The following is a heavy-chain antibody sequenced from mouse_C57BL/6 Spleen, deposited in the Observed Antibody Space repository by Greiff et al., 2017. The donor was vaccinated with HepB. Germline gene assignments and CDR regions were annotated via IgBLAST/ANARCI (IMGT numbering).Heavy chain of an antibody. D-gene: IGHD1-1*01. V-gene: IGHV1-55*01. CDR1: GYTFTSYW. CDR2: IYPGSGST. CDR3: AREEDAYYYGSSVYAMDY. J-gene: IGHJ4*01. Sequence: QVQLQQPGAELVKPGASVKMSCKASGYTFTSYWITWVKQRPGQGLEWIGDIYPGSGSTNYNETFKSKATLTVDTSPSTAYMQLSSLTSEDSAVYYCAREEDAYYYGSSVYAMDYWGQGTSVTVSS.